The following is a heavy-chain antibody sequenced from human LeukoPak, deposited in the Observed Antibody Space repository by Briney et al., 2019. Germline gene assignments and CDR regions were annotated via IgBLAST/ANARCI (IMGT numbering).Heavy chain of an antibody. J-gene: IGHJ5*02. CDR1: GGTFSSYA. D-gene: IGHD1-14*01. CDR3: ASILPRRNWFDP. V-gene: IGHV1-69*13. Sequence: SVKVSCKASGGTFSSYAISWVRQAPGQGLEWMGGIIPIFGTANYAQKFQGRVTITADESTSTAYMELSSLRSEDTAVYYCASILPRRNWFDPWGQGTLVTVSS. CDR2: IIPIFGTA.